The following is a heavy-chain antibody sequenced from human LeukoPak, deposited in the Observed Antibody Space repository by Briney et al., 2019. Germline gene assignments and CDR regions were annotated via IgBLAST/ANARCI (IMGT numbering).Heavy chain of an antibody. CDR3: ARGIRYCSSTSCSPNWFDP. V-gene: IGHV3-48*01. D-gene: IGHD2-2*01. J-gene: IGHJ5*02. CDR1: GFTFSSYS. CDR2: ISSSSSTI. Sequence: PGGSLRLSCAASGFTFSSYSMNWVRQAPGKGLEWVSYISSSSSTIYYADSVKGRFTISRDNAKNSLYLQMNSLRAEDTAVYYCARGIRYCSSTSCSPNWFDPWGQGTLVTVSS.